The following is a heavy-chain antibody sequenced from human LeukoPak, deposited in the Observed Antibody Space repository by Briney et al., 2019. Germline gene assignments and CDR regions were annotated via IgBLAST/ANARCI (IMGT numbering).Heavy chain of an antibody. Sequence: ASVKVSCKASGYTFTIYYMHWVRQAPGQGLEWMGIINPSGGSTTYAQKFQGRVTMTRDTSTSTVYMELSSLRSEDTAVYYCARHNMAEETFDYWGQGTLVTVSS. V-gene: IGHV1-46*01. D-gene: IGHD5-24*01. CDR1: GYTFTIYY. CDR3: ARHNMAEETFDY. CDR2: INPSGGST. J-gene: IGHJ4*02.